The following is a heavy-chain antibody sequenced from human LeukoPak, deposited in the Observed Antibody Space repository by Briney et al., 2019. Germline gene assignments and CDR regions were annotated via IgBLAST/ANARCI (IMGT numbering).Heavy chain of an antibody. Sequence: SETLSLTCTVSGGSISSHYWSWIRQPPGKGLEWIGYIYYSGSTNYNPSLKSRVTMSVDTSKNQFSLKLSSVTAADTAVYYCARSDSSGWTIAEYFQHWGQGTLVTVSS. V-gene: IGHV4-59*08. CDR2: IYYSGST. D-gene: IGHD6-19*01. CDR1: GGSISSHY. CDR3: ARSDSSGWTIAEYFQH. J-gene: IGHJ1*01.